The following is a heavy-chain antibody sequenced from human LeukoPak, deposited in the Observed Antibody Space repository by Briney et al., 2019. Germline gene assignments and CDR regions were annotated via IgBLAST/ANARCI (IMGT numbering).Heavy chain of an antibody. Sequence: PGGTLRLSCVASGFTFSSHGMNWVRQAPGKGLEWVSGITSGTRTYYADSVKGRFTISRDNSKNTLYLQMNSLRAEDTAVYYCAKVIQTIAVAGLDYWGQGTLVTVSS. J-gene: IGHJ4*02. CDR2: ITSGTRT. V-gene: IGHV3-23*01. D-gene: IGHD6-19*01. CDR3: AKVIQTIAVAGLDY. CDR1: GFTFSSHG.